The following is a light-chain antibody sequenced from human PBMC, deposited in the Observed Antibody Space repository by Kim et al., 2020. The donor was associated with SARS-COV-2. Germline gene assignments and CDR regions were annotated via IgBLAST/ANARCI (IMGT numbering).Light chain of an antibody. Sequence: VAPVQTASITCYGHALPEQHASWYQQKSGQAPCLVIYKDSGRPSGIPERFSGSSSGTTVTLTISGVQAEDDADYYCQSADSSGTYVFGSGTKVTVL. V-gene: IGLV3-25*03. J-gene: IGLJ1*01. CDR1: ALPEQH. CDR2: KDS. CDR3: QSADSSGTYV.